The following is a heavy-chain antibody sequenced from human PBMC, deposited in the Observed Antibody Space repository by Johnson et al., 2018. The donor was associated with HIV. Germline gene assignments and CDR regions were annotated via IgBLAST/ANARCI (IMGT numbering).Heavy chain of an antibody. CDR1: GFTFSNAW. V-gene: IGHV3-20*04. CDR3: ARGTLAAFDI. CDR2: INWNGGNT. J-gene: IGHJ3*02. D-gene: IGHD2-2*01. Sequence: VQLVESGGGLVKPGGSLRLSCAASGFTFSNAWMSWVRQSPGKGLEWVSGINWNGGNTGYADSVKGRFIISRDNAKNSLYLQMNSLRAEDTAVYYCARGTLAAFDIWGQGTMVTVSS.